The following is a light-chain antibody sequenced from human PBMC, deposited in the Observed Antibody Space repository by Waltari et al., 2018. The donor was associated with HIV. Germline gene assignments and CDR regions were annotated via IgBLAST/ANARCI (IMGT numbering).Light chain of an antibody. V-gene: IGLV1-51*02. CDR3: GTWDSSLSAGV. Sequence: QSVLTQPPSVSAAPGPKVTISCSGSSSTLGSNYVSWYPQLPGTAPKLLIDETNKRPAGMPDRFSGSKSGTSATLGITGLQTGDEADYYCGTWDSSLSAGVFGGGTKLTVL. CDR1: SSTLGSNY. CDR2: ETN. J-gene: IGLJ3*02.